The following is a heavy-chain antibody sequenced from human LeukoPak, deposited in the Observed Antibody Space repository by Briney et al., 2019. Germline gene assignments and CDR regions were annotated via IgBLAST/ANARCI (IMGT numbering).Heavy chain of an antibody. CDR2: VSYDGGNK. CDR3: ARAVAVAGRWFDP. J-gene: IGHJ5*02. D-gene: IGHD6-19*01. CDR1: GFTFSSYA. Sequence: GRSLRLSCAASGFTFSSYAMHWVRQAPGKGLEWVAVVSYDGGNKYYADSVKGRFTISRDNSKNTLYLQMNSLRAEDTAVYYCARAVAVAGRWFDPWGQGTLVTVSS. V-gene: IGHV3-30-3*01.